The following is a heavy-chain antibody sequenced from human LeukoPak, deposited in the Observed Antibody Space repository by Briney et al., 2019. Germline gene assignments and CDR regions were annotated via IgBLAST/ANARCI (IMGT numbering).Heavy chain of an antibody. CDR1: GFTFSSYS. J-gene: IGHJ4*02. CDR3: ARDWTPTYYYDSSGYYRPYYFDY. D-gene: IGHD3-22*01. Sequence: GGSLRLSCAASGFTFSSYSMNWVRQAPGKGLEWVSSISSSSSYIYYADSVKGRFTISRDNAKNSLYPQMNSLRAEATAVYYCARDWTPTYYYDSSGYYRPYYFDYWGQGTLVTVSS. CDR2: ISSSSSYI. V-gene: IGHV3-21*01.